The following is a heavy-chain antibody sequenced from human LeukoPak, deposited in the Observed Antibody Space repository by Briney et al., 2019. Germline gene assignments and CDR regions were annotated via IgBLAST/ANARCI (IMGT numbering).Heavy chain of an antibody. CDR2: IKQDGSEK. CDR1: GFTFSSYS. V-gene: IGHV3-7*01. J-gene: IGHJ6*02. D-gene: IGHD1-26*01. Sequence: PGGSLRLSCAASGFTFSSYSMSWVRQAPGKGLEWVANIKQDGSEKYYVDSMKGRFTISRDNAKNSLYLQMNSLRAEGTAVYYCATMTLSGSYPYYYGMVVWGQGTTVTVSS. CDR3: ATMTLSGSYPYYYGMVV.